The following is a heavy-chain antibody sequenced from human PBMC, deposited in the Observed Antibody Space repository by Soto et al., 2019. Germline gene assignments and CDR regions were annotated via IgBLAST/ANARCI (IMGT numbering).Heavy chain of an antibody. CDR2: ISYDGSNK. Sequence: HPGGSLRLSCAASGFTFSSYAMHWVRQAPGKGLEWVAVISYDGSNKYYADSVKGRFTISRDNSKNTLYLQMNSLRAEDTAVYYCARDLVETRRPLFGANYYYYGMDVWGQGTTVTVSS. CDR1: GFTFSSYA. J-gene: IGHJ6*02. V-gene: IGHV3-30-3*01. CDR3: ARDLVETRRPLFGANYYYYGMDV. D-gene: IGHD3-10*02.